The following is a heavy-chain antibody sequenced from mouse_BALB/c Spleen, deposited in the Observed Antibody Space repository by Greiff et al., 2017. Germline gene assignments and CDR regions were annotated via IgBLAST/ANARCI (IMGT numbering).Heavy chain of an antibody. Sequence: EVKLMESGGDLVKPGGSLKLSCAASGFTFSSYGMSWVRQTPDKRLEWVATISSGGSYTYYPDSVKGRFTISRDNAKNTLYLQMSSLKSEDTAMYYCAGYDFDYWGQGTTLTVSS. CDR3: AGYDFDY. CDR1: GFTFSSYG. J-gene: IGHJ2*01. V-gene: IGHV5-6*01. D-gene: IGHD2-2*01. CDR2: ISSGGSYT.